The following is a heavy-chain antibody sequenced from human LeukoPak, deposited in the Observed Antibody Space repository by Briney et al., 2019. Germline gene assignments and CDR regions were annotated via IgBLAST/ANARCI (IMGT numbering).Heavy chain of an antibody. V-gene: IGHV3-66*01. CDR3: ARDERSSWFYYYGMDV. CDR2: IYSGGST. Sequence: GGSLRLSCAASRFTVSSNYMSWVRQAPGKGLEWVSVIYSGGSTYYADSVKGRFTISRDNSKNTLYLQMNSPRAEDTAVYYCARDERSSWFYYYGMDVWGQGTTVTVSS. J-gene: IGHJ6*02. D-gene: IGHD6-13*01. CDR1: RFTVSSNY.